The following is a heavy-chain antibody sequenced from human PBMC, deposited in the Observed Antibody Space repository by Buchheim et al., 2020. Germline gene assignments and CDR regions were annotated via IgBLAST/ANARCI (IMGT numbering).Heavy chain of an antibody. CDR2: ITGDGSDI. V-gene: IGHV3-74*01. Sequence: EVQLVESGGGLVQPGGSLRLSCAASGFTFSNYRVHWVRQVPGKGLVWVSRITGDGSDIVYADSVKGRFTISRDNSKNTLYLQMNSLRAEDTAVYYCAKDKYSSSYYGMDVWGQGTT. J-gene: IGHJ6*02. D-gene: IGHD6-13*01. CDR3: AKDKYSSSYYGMDV. CDR1: GFTFSNYR.